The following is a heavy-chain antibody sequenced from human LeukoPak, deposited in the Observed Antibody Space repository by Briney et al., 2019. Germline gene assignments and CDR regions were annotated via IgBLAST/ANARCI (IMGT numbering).Heavy chain of an antibody. Sequence: SGPTLVNPTRTLTLTCTFSGFSLSTSGVGVGWIRQPPGKALEWLALIYWDDDVRYSASLKRRLTITKDTSKNQVVLTMTNMDPVDKATYFCAHTRTSSSWAVRVVFFDYWGQGTLVTVSS. D-gene: IGHD6-13*01. J-gene: IGHJ4*02. CDR1: GFSLSTSGVG. CDR3: AHTRTSSSWAVRVVFFDY. CDR2: IYWDDDV. V-gene: IGHV2-5*02.